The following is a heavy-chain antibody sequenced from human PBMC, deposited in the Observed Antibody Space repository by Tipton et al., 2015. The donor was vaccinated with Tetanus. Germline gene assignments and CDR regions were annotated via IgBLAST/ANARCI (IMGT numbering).Heavy chain of an antibody. V-gene: IGHV3-30*03. CDR2: ISSDGNKQ. CDR1: GFTFSNHG. J-gene: IGHJ6*02. Sequence: SLRLSCGASGFTFSNHGIHWVRQAPGKGLEWVAVISSDGNKQFYADSVKGRFTISRDNSKNTLYLQMSSLRAEDTAVYFCARRSLLNYGLDVWGQGTTVTVSS. D-gene: IGHD2-8*01. CDR3: ARRSLLNYGLDV.